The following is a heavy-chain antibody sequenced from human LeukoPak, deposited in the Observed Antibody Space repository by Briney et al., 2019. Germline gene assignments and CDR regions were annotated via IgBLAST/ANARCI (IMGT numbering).Heavy chain of an antibody. CDR3: ARGPFSGSTYHPNYFDY. V-gene: IGHV1-46*01. J-gene: IGHJ4*02. CDR2: INPRDGST. CDR1: GYTFISYY. Sequence: GASVKVSCKASGYTFISYYMHWVRQAPGQGPEWLAMINPRDGSTTFGQNFQVRVTITRDTSTSTVYMELSSLRSEDTAVYYCARGPFSGSTYHPNYFDYWGQGTLVTVSS. D-gene: IGHD1-26*01.